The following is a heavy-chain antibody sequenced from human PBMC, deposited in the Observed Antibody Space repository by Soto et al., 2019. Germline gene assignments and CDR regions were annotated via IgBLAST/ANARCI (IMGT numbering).Heavy chain of an antibody. Sequence: QVQLQQSGPGLVKPSQTLSLTCAISGDSVSSNNAAWNWVRQSPSRGLEWLGRTYFKSNRYSDYAASVRSRITIKPDTSKNQFSLQLNSVTPEDAAAYFCARGGGTSPTFTVFDYWGQGALVTVSS. CDR1: GDSVSSNNAA. CDR2: TYFKSNRYS. V-gene: IGHV6-1*01. D-gene: IGHD1-7*01. CDR3: ARGGGTSPTFTVFDY. J-gene: IGHJ4*02.